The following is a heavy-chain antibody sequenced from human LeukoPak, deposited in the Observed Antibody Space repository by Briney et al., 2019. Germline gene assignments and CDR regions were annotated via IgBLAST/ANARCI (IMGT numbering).Heavy chain of an antibody. CDR1: GGSISSSSHY. CDR2: IYYSGSA. V-gene: IGHV4-39*07. J-gene: IGHJ4*02. Sequence: SETLSLTCTVSGGSISSSSHYWGWIRQPPGKGLEWIGSIYYSGSAYYNPSLKSRVTISVDTSKNQFSLKLTSVTAADTAVYYCARVVGSYGYLDYFDYWGQGTLVTVTS. D-gene: IGHD5-18*01. CDR3: ARVVGSYGYLDYFDY.